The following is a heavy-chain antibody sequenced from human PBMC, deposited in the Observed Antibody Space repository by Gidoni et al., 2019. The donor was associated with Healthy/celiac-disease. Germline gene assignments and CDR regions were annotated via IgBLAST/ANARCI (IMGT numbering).Heavy chain of an antibody. J-gene: IGHJ3*02. D-gene: IGHD6-19*01. CDR3: AKDSRLNLRWRGWYLGAFDI. V-gene: IGHV3-9*01. Sequence: EVQLVDSGGGLVQHGRSLRLPCAASGCTFDDYAMHWVRQAPGKGLECVSGISWNSGSIGYADSVKGRFTISRDNAKNALYLQMNSLRAEDTALYYCAKDSRLNLRWRGWYLGAFDIWGEGTMVTVSS. CDR1: GCTFDDYA. CDR2: ISWNSGSI.